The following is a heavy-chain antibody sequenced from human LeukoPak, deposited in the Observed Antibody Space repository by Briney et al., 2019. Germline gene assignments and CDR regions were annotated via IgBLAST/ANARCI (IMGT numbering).Heavy chain of an antibody. CDR1: GFTFSSYA. D-gene: IGHD1-14*01. Sequence: GGSLRLSCAASGFTFSSYAMSWVRQAPGKGLEWVSAISGSGGSTYYADSVKGRFTISRDNSKNTLYLQMSSLRAEDTAVYYCAKRTGARSERYFDYWGQGTLVTVSS. V-gene: IGHV3-23*01. CDR3: AKRTGARSERYFDY. J-gene: IGHJ4*02. CDR2: ISGSGGST.